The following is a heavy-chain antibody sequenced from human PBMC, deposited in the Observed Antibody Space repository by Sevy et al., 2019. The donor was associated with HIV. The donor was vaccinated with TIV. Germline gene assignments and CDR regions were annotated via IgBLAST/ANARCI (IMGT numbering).Heavy chain of an antibody. CDR3: ATEYCTGSACYPGLFDY. Sequence: SQTLSLTCAISGDSGSSNSAAWNRIRQSPSRGLEWLGRKDYRSKWYNDYAVSEKSRINTNPDTSKNQSSLQLNSVTPEETAVYYCATEYCTGSACYPGLFDYCGQGPLVTVSS. D-gene: IGHD2-8*02. V-gene: IGHV6-1*01. CDR2: KDYRSKWYN. J-gene: IGHJ4*02. CDR1: GDSGSSNSAA.